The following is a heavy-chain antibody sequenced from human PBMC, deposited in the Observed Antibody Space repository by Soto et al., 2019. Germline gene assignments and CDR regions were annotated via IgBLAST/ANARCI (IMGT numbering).Heavy chain of an antibody. CDR2: IRNKVNSYTT. J-gene: IGHJ6*02. D-gene: IGHD2-21*01. CDR1: GFTSSDHY. V-gene: IGHV3-72*01. Sequence: EVQLVESGGGLVQPGGSLRLSCAASGFTSSDHYMDWVRQATGKGLEWVGRIRNKVNSYTTEYAASVKGRFTVSRDDSKNSVYLQMNSLITADTAEYYCPRHIPYHGYRVWGQGITVIVSS. CDR3: PRHIPYHGYRV.